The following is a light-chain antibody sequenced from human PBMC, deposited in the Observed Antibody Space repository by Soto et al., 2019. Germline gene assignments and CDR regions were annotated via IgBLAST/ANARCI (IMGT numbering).Light chain of an antibody. V-gene: IGKV3-20*01. CDR2: GVS. CDR1: QSVSSNY. CDR3: HQYGSSQT. J-gene: IGKJ1*01. Sequence: EIVLTQSPGSVSLSPGERATHSCRASQSVSSNYLAWYQQKPGQAPRLLIYGVSSRATGIPDRFSGSGSGTDFTLTISRLEPEDFAVYYCHQYGSSQTFGQGTKVDIK.